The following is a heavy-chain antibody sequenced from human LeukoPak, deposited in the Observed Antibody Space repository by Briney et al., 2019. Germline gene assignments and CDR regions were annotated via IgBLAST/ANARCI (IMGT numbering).Heavy chain of an antibody. Sequence: ASVKVSCKASGYTFTSYDINWVRKATGQGLEWMGWMNPNSGNTGYAEKFQGRVTITRNTSISTAYMELSSLRSDDTAVYYCARSPPEWLVPNDYWGQGTLVTVSS. J-gene: IGHJ4*02. V-gene: IGHV1-8*03. CDR3: ARSPPEWLVPNDY. CDR2: MNPNSGNT. D-gene: IGHD6-19*01. CDR1: GYTFTSYD.